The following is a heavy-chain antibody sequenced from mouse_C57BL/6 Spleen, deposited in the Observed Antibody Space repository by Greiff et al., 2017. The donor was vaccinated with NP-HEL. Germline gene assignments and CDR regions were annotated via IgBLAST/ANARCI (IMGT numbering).Heavy chain of an antibody. CDR3: ARERPYYSNYGAMDY. Sequence: EVKLMESEGGLVQPGSSMKLSCTASGFTFSDYYMAWVRQVPEKGLEWVANINYDGSSTYYLDSLKSRFIISRDNAKNILYLQMSSLKSEDTATYYCARERPYYSNYGAMDYWGQGTSVTVSS. D-gene: IGHD2-5*01. CDR1: GFTFSDYY. J-gene: IGHJ4*01. V-gene: IGHV5-16*01. CDR2: INYDGSST.